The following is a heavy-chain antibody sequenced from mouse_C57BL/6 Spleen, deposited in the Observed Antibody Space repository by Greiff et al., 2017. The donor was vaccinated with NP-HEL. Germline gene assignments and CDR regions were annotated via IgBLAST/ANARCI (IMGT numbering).Heavy chain of an antibody. CDR1: GYTFTDYE. V-gene: IGHV1-15*01. Sequence: QLQQSGAELVRPGASVTLSCKASGYTFTDYEMHWVKQTPVHGLEWIGAIDPETGGTAYNQKFKGKAILTADKSSSTAYMELRSLTSEDSAVYYCTRRWGYDVSYWYFDVWGTGTTVTVSS. CDR3: TRRWGYDVSYWYFDV. J-gene: IGHJ1*03. D-gene: IGHD2-14*01. CDR2: IDPETGGT.